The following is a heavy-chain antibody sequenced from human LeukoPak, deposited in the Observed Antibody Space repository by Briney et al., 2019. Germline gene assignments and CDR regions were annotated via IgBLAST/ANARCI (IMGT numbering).Heavy chain of an antibody. CDR1: GFSFSTYA. D-gene: IGHD1-26*01. J-gene: IGHJ6*03. CDR2: ITGGGT. Sequence: GGSLRLSCAASGFSFSTYAMSWVRQAPGKGLEWVSTITGGGTYYADSVRGRFTISRDNSKNTLFLQMNSLRAEDTAVYSSAKDLSGRSYSYYYMDVWGRGTTVTVSS. V-gene: IGHV3-23*01. CDR3: AKDLSGRSYSYYYMDV.